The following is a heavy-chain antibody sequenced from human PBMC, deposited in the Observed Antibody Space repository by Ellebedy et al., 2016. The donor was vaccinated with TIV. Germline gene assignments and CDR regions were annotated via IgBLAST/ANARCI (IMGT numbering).Heavy chain of an antibody. Sequence: MPSETLSLTCTVSGGSISSGGYYWNWIRQHPGKGLEWIGYISHSGSTYYTPSLKSRLTMSVDTSINQLSLTMTSVTAADTGVYDCAREMSTIKPSTYWYFDLWGRGTLVTVSS. CDR2: ISHSGST. CDR1: GGSISSGGYY. J-gene: IGHJ2*01. CDR3: AREMSTIKPSTYWYFDL. V-gene: IGHV4-31*03. D-gene: IGHD5-24*01.